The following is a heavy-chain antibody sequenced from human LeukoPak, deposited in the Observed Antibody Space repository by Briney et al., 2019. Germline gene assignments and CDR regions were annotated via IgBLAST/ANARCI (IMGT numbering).Heavy chain of an antibody. CDR1: GYTFTSYA. Sequence: ASVKVSCKASGYTFTSYAMNWVRQAPGQGLEWMGWINTNTGNPTYAQGFTGRFVFSLDTSVSTAYLQISSLKAEDTAVYYCARGYSSSWYLNWFDPWGQGTLVTVSS. J-gene: IGHJ5*02. CDR3: ARGYSSSWYLNWFDP. D-gene: IGHD6-13*01. V-gene: IGHV7-4-1*02. CDR2: INTNTGNP.